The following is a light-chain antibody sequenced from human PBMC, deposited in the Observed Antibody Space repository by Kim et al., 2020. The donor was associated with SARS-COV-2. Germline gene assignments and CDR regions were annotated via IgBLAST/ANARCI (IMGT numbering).Light chain of an antibody. CDR2: RNN. J-gene: IGLJ1*01. CDR1: SSNIGSNY. V-gene: IGLV1-47*01. Sequence: QSVLTQPPSASGTPGQRVTISCSGSSSNIGSNYVYGYQQLPGTAPKLLIYRNNQRPSGVPDRFSGSKSGTSASLAISGLRSEDEADYYCAAWDDSLSGYVFGTGTKVTV. CDR3: AAWDDSLSGYV.